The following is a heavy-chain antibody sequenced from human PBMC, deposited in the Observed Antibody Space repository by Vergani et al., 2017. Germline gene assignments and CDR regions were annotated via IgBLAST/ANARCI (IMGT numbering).Heavy chain of an antibody. CDR3: ARDLGGPDY. CDR1: GFTFSNYW. CDR2: IDNDGSSV. D-gene: IGHD3-16*01. V-gene: IGHV3-74*01. Sequence: EVQLVESGGRLVQPGGSLRLSCAASGFTFSNYWMHWVRHSPGKGQMWVSRIDNDGSSVEYADSVKGRFTISRDNSKNTLYLQMNGLRAEDTAVYYCARDLGGPDYWGQGTQVTVSS. J-gene: IGHJ4*02.